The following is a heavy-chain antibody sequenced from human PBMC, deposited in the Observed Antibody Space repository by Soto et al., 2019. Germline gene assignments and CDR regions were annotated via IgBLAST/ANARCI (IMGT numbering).Heavy chain of an antibody. V-gene: IGHV3-48*01. D-gene: IGHD3-10*01. Sequence: EVQLVESGGGLVQPGGSLRLSCAASGFTFSSYGMNWVRQAPGKGLEWVAYISTRSSTLYYADSVKGRFTISRDNAKNPRYLQRNSLAAEATAVYYCALGEYYGSGSDFDYWGQGTLVTVSS. CDR3: ALGEYYGSGSDFDY. CDR1: GFTFSSYG. CDR2: ISTRSSTL. J-gene: IGHJ4*02.